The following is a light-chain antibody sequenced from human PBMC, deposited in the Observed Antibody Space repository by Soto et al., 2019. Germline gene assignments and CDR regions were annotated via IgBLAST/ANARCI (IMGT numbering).Light chain of an antibody. CDR2: AAS. Sequence: DIQMTQSPSSVSASVGDRVTITCRASQGISSWLAWYQQKPGRAPNLLIYAASSLQSGVPLRFSGSGSGTDFTLSISSLQPEDVATYYCQQLYTFPLTFGQGTRLEMK. CDR1: QGISSW. J-gene: IGKJ5*01. CDR3: QQLYTFPLT. V-gene: IGKV1-12*01.